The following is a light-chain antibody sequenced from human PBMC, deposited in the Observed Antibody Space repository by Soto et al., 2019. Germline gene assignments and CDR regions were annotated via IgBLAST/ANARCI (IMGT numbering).Light chain of an antibody. J-gene: IGLJ2*01. CDR2: EVS. CDR1: NSDVGAYNF. Sequence: QSVLTQPPSASGSPGQSVTISCTGTNSDVGAYNFVSWYQQHPGKAPKLMIYEVSKRPSGVVDRFSGSKSGSTASLTVSGLQAEDEADYYCSSYAGSNNVIFGGGTQLTVL. V-gene: IGLV2-8*01. CDR3: SSYAGSNNVI.